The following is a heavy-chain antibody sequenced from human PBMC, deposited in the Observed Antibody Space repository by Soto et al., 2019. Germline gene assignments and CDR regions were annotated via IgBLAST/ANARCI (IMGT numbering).Heavy chain of an antibody. CDR1: GFSLSTSGVG. CDR2: IYWDDDK. V-gene: IGHV2-5*02. J-gene: IGHJ3*02. Sequence: QITLKESGPTLVKPTQTLTLTCTFSGFSLSTSGVGVGWIRQPPGKALEWLALIYWDDDKRYSPSLKSRLTXPXXTSKNQVVLTMTNMDPVDTATYYCALGELGNAFDIWGQGTMVTVSS. CDR3: ALGELGNAFDI. D-gene: IGHD7-27*01.